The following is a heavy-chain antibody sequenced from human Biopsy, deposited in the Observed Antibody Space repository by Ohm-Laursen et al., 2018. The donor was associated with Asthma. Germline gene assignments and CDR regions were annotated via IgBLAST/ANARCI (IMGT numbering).Heavy chain of an antibody. D-gene: IGHD4-17*01. CDR2: HDHEEGGT. CDR3: ASDFPKDYARYNFQF. Sequence: ASVKVSCKISGYSVTDLSMHWVRQAPGQGLEWMGGHDHEEGGTVNARRFQGRVTMTEDTSTDTAYMELSSLSSDDTAVYYCASDFPKDYARYNFQFWGQGTLVTVSS. V-gene: IGHV1-24*01. J-gene: IGHJ4*02. CDR1: GYSVTDLS.